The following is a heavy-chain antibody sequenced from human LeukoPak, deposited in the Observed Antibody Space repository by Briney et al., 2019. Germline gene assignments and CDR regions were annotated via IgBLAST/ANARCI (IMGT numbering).Heavy chain of an antibody. J-gene: IGHJ6*02. CDR3: ARAPNYYDSSGCMDV. CDR2: IYSDGST. CDR1: GFIVSSNY. D-gene: IGHD3-22*01. Sequence: GGSLRLSCAASGFIVSSNYMSWVRQAPGKGLEWVSIIYSDGSTYYADSVKGRFTISRDNSKNTLYLQMNSLRAEDTAVYYCARAPNYYDSSGCMDVWGQGTTVTVSS. V-gene: IGHV3-53*05.